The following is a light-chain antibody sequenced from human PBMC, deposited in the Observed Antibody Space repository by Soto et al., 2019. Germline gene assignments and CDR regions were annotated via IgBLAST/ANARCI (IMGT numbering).Light chain of an antibody. J-gene: IGLJ3*02. CDR3: QSYDSSLSAWV. Sequence: QSVLTQPPSVSGAPGQRVTISCTGSSSNIGAGYDVHWYQQLPGTAPKLLIYANSNRPSGVPDRFSGSKSGTSASLAITGLRAEDEADYYCQSYDSSLSAWVFGGGTKLTVL. CDR1: SSNIGAGYD. CDR2: ANS. V-gene: IGLV1-40*01.